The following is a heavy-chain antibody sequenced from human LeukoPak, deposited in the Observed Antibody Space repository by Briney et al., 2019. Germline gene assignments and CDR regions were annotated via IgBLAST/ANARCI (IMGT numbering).Heavy chain of an antibody. V-gene: IGHV1-46*01. CDR2: INPSGGST. CDR3: ARGRSVGASFDY. Sequence: ASVKVSFKASGYTFTSYYMHWVRQAPGQGLEWMGIINPSGGSTSYAQKFQGRVTMTRDMSTSTVYMELSSLRSEDTAVYYCARGRSVGASFDYWGQGTLVTVSS. CDR1: GYTFTSYY. J-gene: IGHJ4*02. D-gene: IGHD1-26*01.